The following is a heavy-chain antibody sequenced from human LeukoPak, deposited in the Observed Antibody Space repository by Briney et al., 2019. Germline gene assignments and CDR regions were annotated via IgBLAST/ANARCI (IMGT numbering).Heavy chain of an antibody. CDR1: EFSISSNY. V-gene: IGHV3-66*01. CDR2: IYSGGST. CDR3: AKDPDY. Sequence: GGSLRLSCAASEFSISSNYMTWVRQAPGKGLEWVSLIYSGGSTYYSDSVKGRFTISRDNSKNTLYLQMNSLRAEDTAVYYCAKDPDYWGQGTLVTVSS. J-gene: IGHJ4*02.